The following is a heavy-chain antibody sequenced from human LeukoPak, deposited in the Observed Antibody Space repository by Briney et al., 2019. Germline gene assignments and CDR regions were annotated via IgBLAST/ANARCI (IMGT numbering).Heavy chain of an antibody. Sequence: SETLSLTCAVYGGSFSGYYWNWIRQPPGKGLEWIGEINHSGSTNYNPSLKSRVTISVDTSKNQFSLKLSSVTAADTAVYYCARRIAGPLTYWGQGTLVTVSS. CDR3: ARRIAGPLTY. D-gene: IGHD6-13*01. V-gene: IGHV4-34*01. J-gene: IGHJ4*02. CDR2: INHSGST. CDR1: GGSFSGYY.